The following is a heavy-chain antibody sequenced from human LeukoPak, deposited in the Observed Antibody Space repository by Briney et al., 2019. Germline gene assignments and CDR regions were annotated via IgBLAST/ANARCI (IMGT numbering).Heavy chain of an antibody. Sequence: RAGGSLRLSCAASGFTFSNYSMNWVRQAPGKGLEWVSYISSSGSTIYYADSVKGRFTISRDNAKNSLYLQMNSLRAEDTAVYYCARREYSSWSRAGAFDIWGQGTMVTVSS. CDR1: GFTFSNYS. J-gene: IGHJ3*02. CDR3: ARREYSSWSRAGAFDI. V-gene: IGHV3-48*04. D-gene: IGHD6-6*01. CDR2: ISSSGSTI.